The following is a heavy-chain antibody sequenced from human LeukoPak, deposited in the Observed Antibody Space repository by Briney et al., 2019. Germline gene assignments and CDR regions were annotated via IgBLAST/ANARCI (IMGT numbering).Heavy chain of an antibody. CDR3: ARQGSDNFFDS. D-gene: IGHD2-21*01. J-gene: IGHJ4*02. CDR1: NDYIKDYY. Sequence: SETLSLTCTLSNDYIKDYYWSWIRQPVGKGLEWIGRVSQWNTNYNPSLMSRVTMSVQASKNQFSLKLNSATAADTAVYYCARQGSDNFFDSWGLGILVTVSS. V-gene: IGHV4-4*07. CDR2: VSQWNT.